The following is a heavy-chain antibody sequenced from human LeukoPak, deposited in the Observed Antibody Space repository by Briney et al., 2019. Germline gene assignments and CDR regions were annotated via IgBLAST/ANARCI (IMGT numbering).Heavy chain of an antibody. J-gene: IGHJ6*02. D-gene: IGHD3-16*01. CDR2: TYYSGST. Sequence: PSETLSLTCTVSGGSISSGGYYWIWIRQHPGTGLEWIGYTYYSGSTYYNPSLKSRVTISVDTSKNQLSLNLSSVTAADTAVYYCARDLSDDGSPYTHYGMAVWGQGTTVTVSS. CDR3: ARDLSDDGSPYTHYGMAV. CDR1: GGSISSGGYY. V-gene: IGHV4-31*03.